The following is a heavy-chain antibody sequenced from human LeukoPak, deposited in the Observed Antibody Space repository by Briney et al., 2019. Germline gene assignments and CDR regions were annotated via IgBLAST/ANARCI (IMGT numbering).Heavy chain of an antibody. CDR1: DDSISNSSYY. CDR3: ARVLYSSGSYNWFDP. V-gene: IGHV4-39*07. CDR2: MYSSGST. Sequence: SETLSLTCTVSDDSISNSSYYRGWIRQPPGKGLEWIGSMYSSGSTYYNPSLKSRVTTSVDTSKNHFSLKLSSVTAADTAVYYCARVLYSSGSYNWFDPWGQGTLVTVSS. J-gene: IGHJ5*02. D-gene: IGHD6-19*01.